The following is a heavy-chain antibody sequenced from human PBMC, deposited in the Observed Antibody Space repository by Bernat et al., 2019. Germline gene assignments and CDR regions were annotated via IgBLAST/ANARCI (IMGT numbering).Heavy chain of an antibody. CDR1: GYTFTGCY. Sequence: QVQLVQSGAEVKKPGASVKVSCKASGYTFTGCYIHWVRQAPGQGLEWMGWIYPKSGGTNYAQNLQGRVTMTRDTSISTAYMELTRLRSDDTAVYYCVRDDDADRYNAFDIWGQGTVVTVSS. CDR2: IYPKSGGT. J-gene: IGHJ3*02. CDR3: VRDDDADRYNAFDI. V-gene: IGHV1-2*02. D-gene: IGHD5-18*01.